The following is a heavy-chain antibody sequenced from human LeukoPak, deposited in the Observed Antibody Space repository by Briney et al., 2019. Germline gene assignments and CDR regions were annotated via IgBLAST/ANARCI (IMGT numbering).Heavy chain of an antibody. CDR1: GFSFMNAL. J-gene: IGHJ4*02. CDR3: TTFYHEYSPY. Sequence: GGSLRLSCAASGFSFMNALMILVRQAPGKGLEWVGRIKSNADGGTPDYAAPARGRFTISRDDSKNTLYLQMNSLKTEDTAVYYCTTFYHEYSPYWGRGTLVTVSS. D-gene: IGHD2/OR15-2a*01. CDR2: IKSNADGGTP. V-gene: IGHV3-15*01.